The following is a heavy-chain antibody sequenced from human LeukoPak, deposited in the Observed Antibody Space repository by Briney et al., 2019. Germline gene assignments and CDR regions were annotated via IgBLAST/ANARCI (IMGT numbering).Heavy chain of an antibody. J-gene: IGHJ3*01. CDR1: GGSISSGGYY. D-gene: IGHD6-19*01. CDR2: ISYSGSS. V-gene: IGHV4-31*03. Sequence: SQTLSLTCTVSGGSISSGGYYLSWIRQHPGTCLEWIGYISYSGSSYYNPSLKSRLSISLDTSKNQFSLSLSSVTAADTAVFYCARASVAGMQNAFDLWGQGTMVTVSS. CDR3: ARASVAGMQNAFDL.